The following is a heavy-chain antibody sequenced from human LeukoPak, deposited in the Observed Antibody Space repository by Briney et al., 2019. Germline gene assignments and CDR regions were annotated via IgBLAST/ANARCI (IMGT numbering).Heavy chain of an antibody. Sequence: GGSLRLSCAASGFTFDDYAMHWVRQAPGKGLEWVSYISSSGSTIYYADSVKGRFTISRDNAKNSLYLQMNSLRAEDTAVYYCAKVHYYDSSGYLDYWGQGTLVTGSS. CDR1: GFTFDDYA. J-gene: IGHJ4*02. CDR2: ISSSGSTI. V-gene: IGHV3-11*04. CDR3: AKVHYYDSSGYLDY. D-gene: IGHD3-22*01.